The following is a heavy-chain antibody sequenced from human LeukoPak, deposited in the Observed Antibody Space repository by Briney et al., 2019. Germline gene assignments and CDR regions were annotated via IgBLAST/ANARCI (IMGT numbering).Heavy chain of an antibody. V-gene: IGHV1-2*02. CDR1: GYTFTGYY. Sequence: ASVKVSCKASGYTFTGYYMHWVRQAPGQGLEWMGWINSNSGGTNYAQKFQGRVTMTRDTSISTAYMELSRLGSDDTAVYYCATPRDTATTADAFDIWGQGTMVTVSS. CDR2: INSNSGGT. CDR3: ATPRDTATTADAFDI. J-gene: IGHJ3*02. D-gene: IGHD5-18*01.